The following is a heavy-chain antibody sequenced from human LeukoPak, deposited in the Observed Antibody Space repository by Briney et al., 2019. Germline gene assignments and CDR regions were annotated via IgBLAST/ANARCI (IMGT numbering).Heavy chain of an antibody. Sequence: GASVKVSCKASGYTFTGYYMHWVRQAPGQGLEWMGWINPNSDFTNFAQNFQGRVTMTSDTSISTAYMELSRLRSDDTAVYYCAAGPQKISYWGQGTLVTVSS. CDR3: AAGPQKISY. J-gene: IGHJ4*02. V-gene: IGHV1-2*02. CDR2: INPNSDFT. CDR1: GYTFTGYY.